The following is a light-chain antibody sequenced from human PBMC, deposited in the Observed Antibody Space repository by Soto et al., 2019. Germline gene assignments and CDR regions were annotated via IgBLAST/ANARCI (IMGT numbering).Light chain of an antibody. CDR2: CTS. CDR1: QSVSSSY. Sequence: EIVLTQSPGTVYFSPEVRAALSCNVTQSVSSSYLAWYQQKPGQAPRLLIYCTSSRDSGIPDRFSGSGSGTDFTLTISRLEPEDLAVYYCQQYGSSPGTFGQGTRLEIK. V-gene: IGKV3-20*01. J-gene: IGKJ5*01. CDR3: QQYGSSPGT.